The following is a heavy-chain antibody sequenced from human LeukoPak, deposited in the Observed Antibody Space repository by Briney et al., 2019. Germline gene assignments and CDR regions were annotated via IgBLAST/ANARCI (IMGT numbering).Heavy chain of an antibody. J-gene: IGHJ2*01. CDR2: IKQDGSEK. CDR3: ARLIAAAANWYFDL. V-gene: IGHV3-7*01. CDR1: GFTFSSYW. Sequence: GGSLRLSCAASGFTFSSYWMSWVRQAPGKGLEWVANIKQDGSEKYYVDSVKGRFTISRDNAKNSLYLQMNSLRAEDTAVYYCARLIAAAANWYFDLWGRGTLVTVSS. D-gene: IGHD6-13*01.